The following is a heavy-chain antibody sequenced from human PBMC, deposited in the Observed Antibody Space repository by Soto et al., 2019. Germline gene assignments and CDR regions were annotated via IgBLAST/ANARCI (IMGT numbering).Heavy chain of an antibody. CDR2: ISDTGGST. J-gene: IGHJ6*02. D-gene: IGHD1-26*01. CDR1: GFSFDKYA. V-gene: IGHV3-64D*06. CDR3: VKGSRWEFYYYYNAMDV. Sequence: GGSLRLSCAASGFSFDKYAMHWVRQAPGTGLEYVSGISDTGGSTSHADSVKGRFTISRDNSKDTLFLQMNSLRPEDTAVYYFVKGSRWEFYYYYNAMDVWGPGTTVTLS.